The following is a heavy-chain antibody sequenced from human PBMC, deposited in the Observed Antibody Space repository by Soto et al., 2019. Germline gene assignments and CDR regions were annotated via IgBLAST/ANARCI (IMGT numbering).Heavy chain of an antibody. J-gene: IGHJ6*02. CDR1: GYTFTSYY. D-gene: IGHD3-3*01. V-gene: IGHV1-46*01. CDR3: ARDYDFWSGYYKEFHYYGMDV. Sequence: ASVKVSCKASGYTFTSYYMHWVRQAPRQGLEWMRIINPSGGSTSYAQKFQGRVTMTRDTSTSTVYMERSSLRSEDTAVYYCARDYDFWSGYYKEFHYYGMDVWGQGTTVTVSS. CDR2: INPSGGST.